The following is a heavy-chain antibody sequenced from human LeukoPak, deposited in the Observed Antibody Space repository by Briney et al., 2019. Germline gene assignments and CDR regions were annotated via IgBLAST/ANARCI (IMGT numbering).Heavy chain of an antibody. J-gene: IGHJ4*02. D-gene: IGHD3-10*01. CDR1: GYSYSIYW. Sequence: GASLQISCKGSGYSYSIYWSVWVRQMPGKGREWMGIIYPGDSDTRYSPSFQGQVTISVDKTIRTAYLQWSSLKASDTAMYYCARLGTMLRGVIDYWGQGTLVTVSS. CDR3: ARLGTMLRGVIDY. V-gene: IGHV5-51*01. CDR2: IYPGDSDT.